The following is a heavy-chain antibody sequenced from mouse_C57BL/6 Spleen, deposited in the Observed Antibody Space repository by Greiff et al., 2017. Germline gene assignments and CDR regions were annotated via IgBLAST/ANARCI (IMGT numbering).Heavy chain of an antibody. Sequence: VQLQQPGAELVKPGASVKLSCKASGYTFTSYWMHWVKQRPGRGLEWIGRIDPNSGGTKYNEKFKSKATLTVDKPSSTAYTQLSSLTSEDSAVYYCARGDYGNYGYAMDYWGQGTSVTVSS. J-gene: IGHJ4*01. CDR2: IDPNSGGT. CDR3: ARGDYGNYGYAMDY. V-gene: IGHV1-72*01. CDR1: GYTFTSYW. D-gene: IGHD2-1*01.